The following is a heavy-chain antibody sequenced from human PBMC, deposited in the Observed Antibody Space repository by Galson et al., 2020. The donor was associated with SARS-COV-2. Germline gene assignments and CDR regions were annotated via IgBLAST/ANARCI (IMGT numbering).Heavy chain of an antibody. J-gene: IGHJ4*02. CDR1: GDSISSGDYY. Sequence: ASETLSLTCTVSGDSISSGDYYWTWIRQHPGKGLEWIGYIYYSERTEYNPSLKSRVAISVDTSKNQLALKLYSVTAADTALYYCARGREDYFFDSWGQGILVTVSS. CDR3: ARGREDYFFDS. D-gene: IGHD4-17*01. V-gene: IGHV4-31*03. CDR2: IYYSERT.